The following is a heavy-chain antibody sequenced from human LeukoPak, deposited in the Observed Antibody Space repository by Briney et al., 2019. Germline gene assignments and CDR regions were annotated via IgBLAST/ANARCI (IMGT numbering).Heavy chain of an antibody. CDR3: ARGLLHWITIFGVVSLDGMDV. D-gene: IGHD3-3*01. J-gene: IGHJ6*02. Sequence: SETLSLTCTVSGGSISSSSYYWGWIRQPPGKGLEWIGSIYYSGSTYYNPSLKSRVTISVDTSKNQFSLKLSSVTAADTAVYYCARGLLHWITIFGVVSLDGMDVWGQGTTVTVSS. CDR1: GGSISSSSYY. CDR2: IYYSGST. V-gene: IGHV4-39*01.